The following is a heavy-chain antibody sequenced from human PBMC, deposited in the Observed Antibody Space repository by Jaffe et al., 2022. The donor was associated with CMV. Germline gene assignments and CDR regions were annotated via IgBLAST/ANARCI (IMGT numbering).Heavy chain of an antibody. CDR3: AREGGYCSSTSCPAGGMDV. Sequence: EVQLVESGGGLVKPGGSLRLSCAASGFTFSSYSMNWVRQAPGKGLEWVSSISSSSSYIYYADSVKGRFTISRDNAKNSLYLQMNSLRAEDTAVYYCAREGGYCSSTSCPAGGMDVWGQGTTVTVSS. CDR1: GFTFSSYS. D-gene: IGHD2-2*01. J-gene: IGHJ6*02. CDR2: ISSSSSYI. V-gene: IGHV3-21*01.